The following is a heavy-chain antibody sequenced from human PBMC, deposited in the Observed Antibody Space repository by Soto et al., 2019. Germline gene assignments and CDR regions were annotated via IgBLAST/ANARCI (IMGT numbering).Heavy chain of an antibody. D-gene: IGHD1-26*01. CDR3: ARGAQGATVLDFDY. CDR2: IYYSGST. J-gene: IGHJ4*02. Sequence: SETLSLTCTVSGGSISSYYWSWIRQPPGKGLEWIGYIYYSGSTNYNPSLKSRVTISVDTSKNQFSLKLSSVTAADTAVYYCARGAQGATVLDFDYWGQGTLVTVSS. CDR1: GGSISSYY. V-gene: IGHV4-59*01.